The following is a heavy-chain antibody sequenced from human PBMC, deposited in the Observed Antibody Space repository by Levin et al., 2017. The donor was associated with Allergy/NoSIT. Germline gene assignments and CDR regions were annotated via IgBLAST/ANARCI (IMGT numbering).Heavy chain of an antibody. CDR3: ARAILAYCGGDCYSFDY. CDR1: GFTFSSYS. J-gene: IGHJ4*02. V-gene: IGHV3-21*01. Sequence: PGGSLRLSCAASGFTFSSYSMNWVRQAPGKGLEWVSSISSSSSYIYYADSVKGRFTISRDNAKNSLYLQMNSLRAEDTAVYYCARAILAYCGGDCYSFDYWGQGTLVTVSS. CDR2: ISSSSSYI. D-gene: IGHD2-21*02.